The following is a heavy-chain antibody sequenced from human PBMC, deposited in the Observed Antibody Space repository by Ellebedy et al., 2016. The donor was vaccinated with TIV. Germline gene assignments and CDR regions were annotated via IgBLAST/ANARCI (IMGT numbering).Heavy chain of an antibody. J-gene: IGHJ4*02. CDR2: ITYDGGDK. V-gene: IGHV3-30*02. CDR3: ARDRGYGYHFDH. CDR1: GFPFSAYG. D-gene: IGHD5-12*01. Sequence: GESLKISCAASGFPFSAYGMHWIRQAPGKGLEWVTFITYDGGDKHYGDSVKGRFTISRDNSNNTLSLQMNGLRGEDTAVYYCARDRGYGYHFDHWGQGILVTVSS.